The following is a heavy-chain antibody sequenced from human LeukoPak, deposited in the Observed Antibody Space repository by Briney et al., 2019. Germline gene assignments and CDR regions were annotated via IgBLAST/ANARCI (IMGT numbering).Heavy chain of an antibody. CDR2: IYHSGST. D-gene: IGHD3-22*01. CDR3: ARDFPPYDSSGYNDY. J-gene: IGHJ4*02. Sequence: SETLSLTCAVSDGSISSSNWWSWVRQPPGKGPEWIGEIYHSGSTNYNPSLKSRVTISVDKSKNQFSLKLSSVTAADTAVYYCARDFPPYDSSGYNDYWGQGTLVTVSS. V-gene: IGHV4-4*02. CDR1: DGSISSSNW.